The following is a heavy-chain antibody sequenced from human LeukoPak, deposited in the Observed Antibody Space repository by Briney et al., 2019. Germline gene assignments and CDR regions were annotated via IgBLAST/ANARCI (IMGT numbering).Heavy chain of an antibody. CDR3: AIFAGAVPGNLLL. CDR1: EFTSSAFW. Sequence: GGSLRLSCAASEFTSSAFWMTWVRRPPGKGLEWVANINKDGTEKEYVDSVKGRFSIFRDNAKNSVFLQMNSLRAEDTAAYYCAIFAGAVPGNLLLWGKGTTVIASA. D-gene: IGHD2-8*02. CDR2: INKDGTEK. J-gene: IGHJ6*04. V-gene: IGHV3-7*01.